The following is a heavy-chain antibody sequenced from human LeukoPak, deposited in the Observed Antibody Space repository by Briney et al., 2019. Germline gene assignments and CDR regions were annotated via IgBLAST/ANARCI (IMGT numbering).Heavy chain of an antibody. CDR3: ARVRLLWPGVAFDI. J-gene: IGHJ3*02. CDR1: GCSFTSYW. CDR2: IDPSDSYT. D-gene: IGHD2-2*01. Sequence: GESLQISFKGSGCSFTSYWISWGRQMPGKGVGWMGRIDPSDSYTNYSPSFQGHVTISADKSISTAYLQWSSLKASDTAMYYCARVRLLWPGVAFDIWGQGTMVTVSS. V-gene: IGHV5-10-1*01.